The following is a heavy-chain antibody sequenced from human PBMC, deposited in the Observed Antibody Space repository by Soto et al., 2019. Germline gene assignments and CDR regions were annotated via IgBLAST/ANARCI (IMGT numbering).Heavy chain of an antibody. CDR2: INHSGST. CDR1: GGSFSGYY. Sequence: QVQLQQWGAGLFKPSETLSLTCAVYGGSFSGYYWSWIRQPPGKGLEWIGEINHSGSTNYNPSLKSRVTISVDTSKNQFSLKLSSVTAADTAVYYCARGSWGSFDYWGQGTLVTVSS. CDR3: ARGSWGSFDY. V-gene: IGHV4-34*01. D-gene: IGHD3-16*01. J-gene: IGHJ4*02.